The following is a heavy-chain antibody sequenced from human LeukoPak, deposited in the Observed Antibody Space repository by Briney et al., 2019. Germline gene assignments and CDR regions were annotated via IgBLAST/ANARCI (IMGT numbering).Heavy chain of an antibody. J-gene: IGHJ4*02. D-gene: IGHD6-13*01. CDR3: ARHGGQQLVGRFAY. Sequence: TSETLSLTCTVSGGSISSSSYYWGWIRQPPGKGLEWIGSMFYSGSTYHNPSLKSRVTISVDTSKNQFSLNLSSVTAADTAVYYCARHGGQQLVGRFAYWGQGTLVTVSS. CDR1: GGSISSSSYY. V-gene: IGHV4-39*01. CDR2: MFYSGST.